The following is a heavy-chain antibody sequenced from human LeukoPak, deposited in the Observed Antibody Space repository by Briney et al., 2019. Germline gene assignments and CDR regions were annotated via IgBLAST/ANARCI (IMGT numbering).Heavy chain of an antibody. CDR2: ISGSGGAT. J-gene: IGHJ4*02. D-gene: IGHD6-19*01. CDR3: ARERQWLNYFDY. Sequence: GGSLRLSCAASGFSFREHYMSWIRQAPGKGLEWIAYISGSGGATYYADSVKGRFTTSRDNAENSVSLEMTRLKADDTAVYFCARERQWLNYFDYWGQGVLVTVSS. CDR1: GFSFREHY. V-gene: IGHV3-11*04.